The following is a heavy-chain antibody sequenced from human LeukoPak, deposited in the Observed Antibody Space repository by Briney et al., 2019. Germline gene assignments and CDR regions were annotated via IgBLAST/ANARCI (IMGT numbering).Heavy chain of an antibody. D-gene: IGHD3-3*01. CDR2: IKKDGSEK. Sequence: GGSLRLSCAASGFTFSGYWMSWVRQAPGKGLERVANIKKDGSEKYYVDSVKGRFTISRDNAKNSLYLQMNSLRAEDTAVYYCAGEAYYDFWSGYPKRAFDIWGQGTMVTVSS. V-gene: IGHV3-7*01. CDR1: GFTFSGYW. J-gene: IGHJ3*02. CDR3: AGEAYYDFWSGYPKRAFDI.